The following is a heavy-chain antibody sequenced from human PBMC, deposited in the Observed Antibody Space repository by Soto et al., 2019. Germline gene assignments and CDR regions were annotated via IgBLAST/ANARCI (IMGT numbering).Heavy chain of an antibody. Sequence: GGSLRLSCAASGFTFSSYGMHWVRQAPGKGLEWVAVIWYDGSNKYYADSVKGRFTISRDNSKNTLYLQMNSLRAEDTAVYYCARDLWDGSSSSHRDNWLDPWAQGTLVTVS. CDR1: GFTFSSYG. D-gene: IGHD6-6*01. CDR3: ARDLWDGSSSSHRDNWLDP. V-gene: IGHV3-33*01. CDR2: IWYDGSNK. J-gene: IGHJ5*02.